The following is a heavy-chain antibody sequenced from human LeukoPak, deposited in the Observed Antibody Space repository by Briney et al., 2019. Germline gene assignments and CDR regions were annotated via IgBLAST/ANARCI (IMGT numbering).Heavy chain of an antibody. CDR1: GFTFSTFA. J-gene: IGHJ6*03. D-gene: IGHD1-26*01. Sequence: GGSLRLSCAASGFTFSTFAMIWVRQAPGKGLEWVSSITSSSTYIYYADSVKGRFTISRDNARNSLSLQMNSLRAEDTAVYYCARDPYSGSYGNEYYYYMDVWGKGTTVTISS. CDR3: ARDPYSGSYGNEYYYYMDV. CDR2: ITSSSTYI. V-gene: IGHV3-21*01.